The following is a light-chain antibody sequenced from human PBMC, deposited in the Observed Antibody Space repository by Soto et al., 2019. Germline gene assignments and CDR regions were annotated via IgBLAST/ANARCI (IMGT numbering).Light chain of an antibody. CDR2: DVN. CDR3: TSWTTSTTMI. Sequence: QSALTQPASVSGSPGQSIPISCTGTSSDIGAYHFVSWYQQHPGKAPKLMLYDVNIRPSGVSNRFSGSKSGNTASLTISGLQAEDEADYYCTSWTTSTTMIFGGGTKLTVL. CDR1: SSDIGAYHF. V-gene: IGLV2-14*03. J-gene: IGLJ2*01.